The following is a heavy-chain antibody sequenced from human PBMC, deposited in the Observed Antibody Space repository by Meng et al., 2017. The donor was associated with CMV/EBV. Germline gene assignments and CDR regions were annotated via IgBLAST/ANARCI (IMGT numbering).Heavy chain of an antibody. CDR2: ISSSGSTI. J-gene: IGHJ6*02. D-gene: IGHD1-26*01. Sequence: LSLTCAASGFTFSSYEMNWVRQAPGKGLEWVSYISSSGSTIYYADSVKGRFTISRDNAKNSLYLQMNSLRAEETAVYYCARFVASGSPRPYYYYYYGMDVWGQGTTVTVSS. CDR3: ARFVASGSPRPYYYYYYGMDV. V-gene: IGHV3-48*03. CDR1: GFTFSSYE.